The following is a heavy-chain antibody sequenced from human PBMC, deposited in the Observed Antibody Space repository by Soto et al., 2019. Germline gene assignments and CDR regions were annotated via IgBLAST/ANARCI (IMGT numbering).Heavy chain of an antibody. J-gene: IGHJ6*02. CDR2: IYYSGST. CDR1: GGSISSGGYY. CDR3: ARASIAAAGTTYYYYGMDG. Sequence: SETLSLTCTVSGGSISSGGYYWSWIRQHPGKGLEWIGYIYYSGSTYYNPSLKSRVTISVDTSKNQFSLKLSSVTAADTAVYYCARASIAAAGTTYYYYGMDGWGQGTTVTVSS. V-gene: IGHV4-31*03. D-gene: IGHD6-13*01.